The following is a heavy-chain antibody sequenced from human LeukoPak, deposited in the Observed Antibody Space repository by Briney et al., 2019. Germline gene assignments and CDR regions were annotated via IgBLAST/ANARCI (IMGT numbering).Heavy chain of an antibody. CDR1: GYTFTSYG. Sequence: ASVKVSCKASGYTFTSYGISWVRQAPGQGLEWMGWISAYNGNTNYAQKLQGRVTMTTDTSTSTAYMELRSLRSDDTAVYYCARVATKAYSGSYSGYWGQGTPVTVSS. CDR3: ARVATKAYSGSYSGY. D-gene: IGHD1-26*01. CDR2: ISAYNGNT. V-gene: IGHV1-18*01. J-gene: IGHJ4*02.